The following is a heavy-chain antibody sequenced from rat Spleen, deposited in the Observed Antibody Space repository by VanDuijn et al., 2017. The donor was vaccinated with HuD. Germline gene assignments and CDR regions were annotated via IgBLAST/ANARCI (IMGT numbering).Heavy chain of an antibody. D-gene: IGHD1-11*01. J-gene: IGHJ3*01. Sequence: EVQLVESDGGLVQPGRSLKLSCAASGFTFSDFYMAWVRQAPTKGLEWVATISYDGTKTYYRDSVKGRFTISRDNARSTLNLHMDSLRSEDTAIYYCARGGYGGYSANWFAYWGQGTLVTVSS. V-gene: IGHV5-29*01. CDR3: ARGGYGGYSANWFAY. CDR1: GFTFSDFY. CDR2: ISYDGTKT.